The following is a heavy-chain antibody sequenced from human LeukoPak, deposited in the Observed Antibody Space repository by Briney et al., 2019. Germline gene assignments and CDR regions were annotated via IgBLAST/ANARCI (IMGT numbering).Heavy chain of an antibody. CDR1: GFTFSNAW. V-gene: IGHV3-15*01. D-gene: IGHD2-2*01. Sequence: GSLRLSCGASGFTFSNAWMSWVRQAPGKGLEWVGRIKSETDGGTTDYAAPVKGRFTISRDDSKSTLYLQMNSLKTEDTAVYYCSGCSSTSCSSLYMDVWGKGTTVTVSS. CDR2: IKSETDGGTT. J-gene: IGHJ6*03. CDR3: SGCSSTSCSSLYMDV.